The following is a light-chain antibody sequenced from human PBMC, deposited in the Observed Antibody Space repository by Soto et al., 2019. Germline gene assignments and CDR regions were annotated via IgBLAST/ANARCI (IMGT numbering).Light chain of an antibody. CDR2: EVS. CDR3: LSKTSSISYV. J-gene: IGLJ1*01. V-gene: IGLV2-14*02. CDR1: TSDIGRYNL. Sequence: QSVLTQPASVSGSPGQSITISCSGTTSDIGRYNLVSWYQHHPDIAPKILIHEVSNRPSGVSNRFSGSRSGNTASLTISGLQAEDEADYYCLSKTSSISYVFGTGTKVTVL.